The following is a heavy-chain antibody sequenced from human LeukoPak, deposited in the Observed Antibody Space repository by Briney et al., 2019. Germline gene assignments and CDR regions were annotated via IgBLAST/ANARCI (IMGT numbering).Heavy chain of an antibody. V-gene: IGHV1-46*01. J-gene: IGHJ4*02. Sequence: ASVKVSCKASGCTFTGYYMHWVRQAPGQGLEWMGIINPSGGSTSYAQKFQGRVTMTRDTSTSTVYMELSSLRSEDTAVYYCARGDSSGIRSFWGQGTLVTVSS. D-gene: IGHD3-22*01. CDR2: INPSGGST. CDR1: GCTFTGYY. CDR3: ARGDSSGIRSF.